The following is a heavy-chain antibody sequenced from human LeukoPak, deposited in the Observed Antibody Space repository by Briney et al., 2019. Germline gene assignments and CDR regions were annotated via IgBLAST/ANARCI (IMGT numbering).Heavy chain of an antibody. V-gene: IGHV4-39*01. CDR2: IYYSGST. D-gene: IGHD2-15*01. CDR3: ARPLIVVSPAATYDAFDI. CDR1: GGSISSSSYY. Sequence: SETLSLTCTVSGGSISSSSYYWGWIRQPPGKGLKWIGSIYYSGSTYYNPSLKSRVTISVDTSKNQFSLKLSSVTAADTAVYYCARPLIVVSPAATYDAFDIWGQGTMVTVSS. J-gene: IGHJ3*02.